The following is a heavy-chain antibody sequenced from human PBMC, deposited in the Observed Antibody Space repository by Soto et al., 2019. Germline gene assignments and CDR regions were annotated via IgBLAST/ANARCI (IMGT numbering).Heavy chain of an antibody. CDR1: GYTFTRYG. D-gene: IGHD2-15*01. CDR3: VRDWYCSGGRCSDCFDP. Sequence: QVQLVQSGAEVKKPGASVKVSCKASGYTFTRYGISWVRQAPGQVLEWMGWISSYSDSPNYAPNYAQKFRDTVTLTTDTSTSTAYLELRSLKPDDTAVYYCVRDWYCSGGRCSDCFDPWGQGTLVTVSP. V-gene: IGHV1-18*01. J-gene: IGHJ5*02. CDR2: ISSYSDSPNYAP.